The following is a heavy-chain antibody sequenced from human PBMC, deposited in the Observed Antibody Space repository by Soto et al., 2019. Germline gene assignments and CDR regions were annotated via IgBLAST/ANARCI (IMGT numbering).Heavy chain of an antibody. J-gene: IGHJ4*02. D-gene: IGHD3-3*01. Sequence: QLQLQESGPGLLTPSETLSLTWTVSGGCISIGNYYWGWIRQSPGKGLEWIGSIFYSGTTYYTPSLKSRVNIAVDTSKNQFSLRLSSVTAADMAVYYCARHTSSGYYYQIEYWGQGTLVTVSS. V-gene: IGHV4-39*01. CDR2: IFYSGTT. CDR1: GGCISIGNYY. CDR3: ARHTSSGYYYQIEY.